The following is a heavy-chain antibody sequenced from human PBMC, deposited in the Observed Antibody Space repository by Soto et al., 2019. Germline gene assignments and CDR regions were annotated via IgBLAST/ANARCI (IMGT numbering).Heavy chain of an antibody. CDR3: ARDADLDY. CDR2: IMPVLGAT. J-gene: IGHJ4*02. Sequence: QVQLVQSGAEVTKPGSSVKVSCKTSGGTFSSNPFTWMRQAPGRGLEWMGEIMPVLGATNYAQNFQDRVAITADESTTTVYMELSSLRSEDTAVYYCARDADLDYWGQGALVTVSS. CDR1: GGTFSSNP. V-gene: IGHV1-69*01.